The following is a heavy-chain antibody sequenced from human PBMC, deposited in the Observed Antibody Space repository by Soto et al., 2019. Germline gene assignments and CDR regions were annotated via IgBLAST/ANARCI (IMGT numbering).Heavy chain of an antibody. J-gene: IGHJ5*02. Sequence: QVRLVQSGPEVLQPGASVKVSCTTSGYTFIAYYLHWVRQVPGQGLEWMGWVNPKSGDTNYAQKFQGRLSMTRDTSLSSAHMNLSRLTSDDTAVYYCATGTNGTTGWFHPWGQGTQVTVSS. CDR1: GYTFIAYY. CDR2: VNPKSGDT. V-gene: IGHV1-2*02. CDR3: ATGTNGTTGWFHP. D-gene: IGHD1-1*01.